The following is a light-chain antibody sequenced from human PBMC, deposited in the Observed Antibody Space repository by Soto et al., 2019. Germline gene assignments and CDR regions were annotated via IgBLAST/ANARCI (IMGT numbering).Light chain of an antibody. V-gene: IGLV1-51*01. CDR3: GTWDSSLSAV. CDR2: DNN. J-gene: IGLJ3*02. CDR1: SSNIGNNY. Sequence: QSVLTQPPSVSAAPGQEVTISCSGRSSNIGNNYVSWYQQLPGTAPKLLIYDNNNRPSGIPDRFSGSKSGTSATLGITGLQTGDEADYYCGTWDSSLSAVFGGGTKLTVL.